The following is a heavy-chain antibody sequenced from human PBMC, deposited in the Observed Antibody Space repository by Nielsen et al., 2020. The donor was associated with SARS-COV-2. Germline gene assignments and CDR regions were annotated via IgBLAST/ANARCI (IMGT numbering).Heavy chain of an antibody. CDR3: ARAHYGDYLRYFDY. J-gene: IGHJ4*02. D-gene: IGHD4-17*01. Sequence: GGSLRLSCAASGFTFSSYAMSWVRQAPGKGLEWVSSISSSSSYIYYADSVKGRFTISRDNAKNSLYLQMNSLRAEDTAVYYCARAHYGDYLRYFDYWGQGTLVTVSS. CDR1: GFTFSSYA. CDR2: ISSSSSYI. V-gene: IGHV3-21*01.